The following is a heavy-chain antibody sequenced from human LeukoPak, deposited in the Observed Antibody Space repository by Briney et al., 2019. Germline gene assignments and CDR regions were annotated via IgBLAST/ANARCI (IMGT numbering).Heavy chain of an antibody. Sequence: GGSLRLSCAASGFIFDDYGMGWVRQAPGKGLGWGCGINWNGGSTGYAGSVKGRCTISRENAQNSLYLQMDRLRAEDTALYYCARDFWGSGQGGFDYWGQGTPVTVSS. D-gene: IGHD3-10*01. CDR3: ARDFWGSGQGGFDY. J-gene: IGHJ4*02. V-gene: IGHV3-20*04. CDR1: GFIFDDYG. CDR2: INWNGGST.